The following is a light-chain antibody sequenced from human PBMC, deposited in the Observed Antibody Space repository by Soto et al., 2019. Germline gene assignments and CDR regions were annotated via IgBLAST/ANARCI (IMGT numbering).Light chain of an antibody. J-gene: IGKJ1*01. V-gene: IGKV3-11*01. CDR3: QQRSNWPLGT. CDR1: QSVGSY. Sequence: EIVLTQSPATLSLSPGERATLSCRASQSVGSYLAWYQQKPGQAPRLLIFDASNKATGIPARFSGSGSGTDFTRTISSVEPEDCAVYYCQQRSNWPLGTFGQGTKVESK. CDR2: DAS.